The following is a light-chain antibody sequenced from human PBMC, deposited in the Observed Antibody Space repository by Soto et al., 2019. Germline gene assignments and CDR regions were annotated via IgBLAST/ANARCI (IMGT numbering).Light chain of an antibody. V-gene: IGKV3-15*01. CDR1: QSVGTK. CDR3: KQFISRLWT. Sequence: IVMTPSPATLSVSPGERANLSCRGSQSVGTKLAWYQQTPGQAPRLFIYGASNRATCVPARIGSGVSGTEFPLTIASLKSENFAVYSCKQFISRLWTVGQGTKVDI. CDR2: GAS. J-gene: IGKJ1*01.